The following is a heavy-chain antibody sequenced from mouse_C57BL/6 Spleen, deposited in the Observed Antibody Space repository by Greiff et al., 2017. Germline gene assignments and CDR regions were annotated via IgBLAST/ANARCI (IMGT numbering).Heavy chain of an antibody. D-gene: IGHD1-1*01. CDR1: GYTFTSYW. V-gene: IGHV1-61*01. CDR3: ARTILTGGFDY. Sequence: VQLQQPGAELVRPGSSVKLSCKASGYTFTSYWMDWVKQRPGQGLEWIGNIYPSDSETHYNQKFKDKATLTVDKSSSTAYMQLSSLTSEDSAVYYCARTILTGGFDYWGQGTTLTVSS. CDR2: IYPSDSET. J-gene: IGHJ2*01.